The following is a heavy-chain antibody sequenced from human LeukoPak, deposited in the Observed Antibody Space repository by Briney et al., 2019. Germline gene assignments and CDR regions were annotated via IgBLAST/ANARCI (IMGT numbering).Heavy chain of an antibody. CDR3: ARGEVVAATPYYFDY. Sequence: SVKVSCKASGGTFSSYAISWVRQAPGQGLEWMGGIIPIFGTANYAQKFQGRVTITADKSTSTAYMELSSLRSEDTDVYYCARGEVVAATPYYFDYWGQGTLVTVSS. J-gene: IGHJ4*02. CDR2: IIPIFGTA. V-gene: IGHV1-69*06. CDR1: GGTFSSYA. D-gene: IGHD2-15*01.